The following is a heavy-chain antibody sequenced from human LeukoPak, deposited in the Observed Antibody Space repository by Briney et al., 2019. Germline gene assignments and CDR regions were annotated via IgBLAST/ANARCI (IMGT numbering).Heavy chain of an antibody. CDR2: ISSSSSTI. CDR1: GFTFSSYS. Sequence: GGSLRLSCAASGFTFSSYSMNWVRQAPGKGLEWVSYISSSSSTIYYADSVKGRFTISRDNAKNSLYLQMNSLRAEDTAVYYCARGYCSGGSCSAGPDYWGQGTLVTVSS. CDR3: ARGYCSGGSCSAGPDY. V-gene: IGHV3-48*01. J-gene: IGHJ4*02. D-gene: IGHD2-15*01.